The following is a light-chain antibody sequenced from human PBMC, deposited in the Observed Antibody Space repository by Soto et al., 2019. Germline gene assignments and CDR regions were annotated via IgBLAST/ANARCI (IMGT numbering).Light chain of an antibody. J-gene: IGKJ4*01. V-gene: IGKV3-11*01. CDR2: DAS. Sequence: EIVLTQSPATLSLSPGERATLSCRASQSVTSYLAWYQQKPGQAPRLLIYDASKRATGIPARFSGGGSGTDFTRTISSLETEDFAVYFCQQRSDWPRTFGGGTKVDIK. CDR3: QQRSDWPRT. CDR1: QSVTSY.